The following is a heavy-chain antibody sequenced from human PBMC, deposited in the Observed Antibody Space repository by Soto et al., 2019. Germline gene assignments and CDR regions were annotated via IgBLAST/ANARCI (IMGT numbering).Heavy chain of an antibody. CDR1: GFTFSSYS. CDR2: ISSSSSYI. D-gene: IGHD3-3*01. V-gene: IGHV3-21*01. J-gene: IGHJ6*02. Sequence: PGGSLRLSCAASGFTFSSYSMNWVRQAPGKGLEWVSSISSSSSYIYYADSVKGRFTISRDNAKNSLYLQMNSLRAEDTAVYYCARLKVYDFWSGYLPNYYYYGMDVWGQGTKVTVSS. CDR3: ARLKVYDFWSGYLPNYYYYGMDV.